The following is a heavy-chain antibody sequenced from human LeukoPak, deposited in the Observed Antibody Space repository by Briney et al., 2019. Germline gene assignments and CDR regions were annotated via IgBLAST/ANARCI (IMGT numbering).Heavy chain of an antibody. CDR2: TYYSGST. D-gene: IGHD1-26*01. CDR3: AREGVPTSYYYYMDV. CDR1: GGSISSYY. V-gene: IGHV4-59*01. Sequence: NPSETLSLTCTVSGGSISSYYWSWIRQPPGKGLEWIGYTYYSGSTNYNPSLKSRVTISVDTSKNQFSLKLSSVTAADTAVYYCAREGVPTSYYYYMDVWGKGTTVTVSS. J-gene: IGHJ6*03.